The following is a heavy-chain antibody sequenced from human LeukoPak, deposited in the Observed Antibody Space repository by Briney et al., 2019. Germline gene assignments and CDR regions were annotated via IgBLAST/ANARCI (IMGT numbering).Heavy chain of an antibody. CDR3: ARHLSI. V-gene: IGHV4-59*08. Sequence: SETLSLTCTVSGDSITSSYWSWIRQPPGKGLEWIGYVYYTGNTDYNPSLRSRVAVSLDTSKSHFTLSLRSVTAADTAVYYCARHLSIWGQGTMVTVSS. CDR2: VYYTGNT. J-gene: IGHJ3*02. D-gene: IGHD3-9*01. CDR1: GDSITSSY.